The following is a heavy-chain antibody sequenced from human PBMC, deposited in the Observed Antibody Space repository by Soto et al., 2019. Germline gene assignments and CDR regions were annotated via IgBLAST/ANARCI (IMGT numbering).Heavy chain of an antibody. V-gene: IGHV4-30-4*01. D-gene: IGHD3-3*01. CDR2: IYYSGST. CDR3: ARDTYYDFWSGYFWSNSYYYYYGMDV. Sequence: PSETLSLTCTVSGGSISSGDYYRSWIRQPPGKGLERIGYIYYSGSTYYNPSLKSRVTISVDTSKNQFSLKLSSVTAADTAVYYCARDTYYDFWSGYFWSNSYYYYYGMDVWGQGTTVTVSS. J-gene: IGHJ6*02. CDR1: GGSISSGDYY.